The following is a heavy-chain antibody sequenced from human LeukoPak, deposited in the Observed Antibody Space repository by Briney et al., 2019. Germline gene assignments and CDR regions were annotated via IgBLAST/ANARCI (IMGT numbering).Heavy chain of an antibody. CDR2: ITGGSTTI. J-gene: IGHJ5*02. D-gene: IGHD4-17*01. V-gene: IGHV3-48*04. CDR1: GFTFRSYN. Sequence: GGSLRLSCAASGFTFRSYNMNWVRQAPGKGLEWVSYITGGSTTIYYADSVKGRFTISRDNAKNSLYLQMNSLRAEDTAVYYCARDWRDYGDFTGLDPWGQGTLVTVSS. CDR3: ARDWRDYGDFTGLDP.